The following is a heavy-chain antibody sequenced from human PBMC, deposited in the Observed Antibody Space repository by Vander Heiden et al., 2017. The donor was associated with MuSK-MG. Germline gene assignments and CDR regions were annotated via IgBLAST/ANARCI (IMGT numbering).Heavy chain of an antibody. D-gene: IGHD2-21*01. J-gene: IGHJ6*03. CDR2: IRSKANSYAT. CDR1: GFTFSGSA. V-gene: IGHV3-73*02. Sequence: EVQLVESGGGLVQPGGSLKLSCAASGFTFSGSAMHWVRQASGKGLEWVGRIRSKANSYATAYAASVKGRFTISRDDSKNTAYLQMNSLKTEDTAVYYCTRIVVVIAEVSMDVWGKGTTVTVSS. CDR3: TRIVVVIAEVSMDV.